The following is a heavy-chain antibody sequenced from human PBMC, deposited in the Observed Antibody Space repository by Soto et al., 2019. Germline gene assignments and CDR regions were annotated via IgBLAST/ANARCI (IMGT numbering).Heavy chain of an antibody. CDR2: IWYDDSHK. CDR1: GFTFSSYG. V-gene: IGHV3-33*01. D-gene: IGHD3-22*01. CDR3: ARGPAASSGYPATVDY. J-gene: IGHJ4*02. Sequence: QVQLVASGGGVVQPGRSLRLSFAASGFTFSSYGMHWVRPAPGKLLECVAVIWYDDSHKYYAASVKGRFTISRDNSKNTLYMQMNSLRAEDTAVYYCARGPAASSGYPATVDYWGQGTLVTVSS.